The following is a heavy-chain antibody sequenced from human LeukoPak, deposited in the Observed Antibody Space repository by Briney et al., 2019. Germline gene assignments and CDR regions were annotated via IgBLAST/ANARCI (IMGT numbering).Heavy chain of an antibody. CDR3: TTDVNYPDF. V-gene: IGHV3-15*01. Sequence: GGSLRLSCAASGFTFSNAWMSWVRQAPGKGLEWVGRIKIKTDGGTTDYGAPVKGRFTISRDDSRNTQYLQMNSLKTEDTAVYYCTTDVNYPDFWGQGTLVTVSS. J-gene: IGHJ4*02. CDR2: IKIKTDGGTT. D-gene: IGHD1-7*01. CDR1: GFTFSNAW.